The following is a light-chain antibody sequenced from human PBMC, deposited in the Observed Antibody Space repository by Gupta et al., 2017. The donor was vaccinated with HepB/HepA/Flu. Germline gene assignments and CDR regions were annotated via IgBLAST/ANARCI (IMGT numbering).Light chain of an antibody. CDR2: AAS. CDR3: QQRYSTPLT. Sequence: DIQMTQSPSALSASVGDRVTITCRASQSISSYLNWYQQKPGKAPKLLIYAASRVQSGVPSRFSGSGSGTDFTLTISRRQPEDFANYYCQQRYSTPLTFGHGTNVDIK. V-gene: IGKV1-39*01. J-gene: IGKJ3*01. CDR1: QSISSY.